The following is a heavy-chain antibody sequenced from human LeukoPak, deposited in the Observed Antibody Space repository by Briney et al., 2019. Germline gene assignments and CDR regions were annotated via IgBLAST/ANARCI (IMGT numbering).Heavy chain of an antibody. V-gene: IGHV1-69*13. CDR1: GGTFSNYG. J-gene: IGHJ3*01. D-gene: IGHD1-26*01. CDR2: LIPIFATP. CDR3: AREATNDAFDV. Sequence: SVTVSCKASGGTFSNYGISWVRQAPGQGLEWMGGLIPIFATPNYAQKFQGRVTITADESTSTAYMELRSLRSEDTAVYYCAREATNDAFDVWGQGTMVTVSS.